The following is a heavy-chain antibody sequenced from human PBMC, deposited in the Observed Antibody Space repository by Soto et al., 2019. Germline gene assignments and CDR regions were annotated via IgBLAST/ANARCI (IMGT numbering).Heavy chain of an antibody. D-gene: IGHD5-18*01. CDR1: GFTFSTYG. Sequence: QVHLVESGGGVVQPGRSLRLSCAASGFTFSTYGIHWVRQAPGEGLEWVAIISYDGSDKWYVDSVKGRFTVYRDNSKNTLYLQMNSLRPEDTAIYYCAKDINSARDGYHYGADYWGQGTLVTVSS. V-gene: IGHV3-30*18. J-gene: IGHJ4*02. CDR2: ISYDGSDK. CDR3: AKDINSARDGYHYGADY.